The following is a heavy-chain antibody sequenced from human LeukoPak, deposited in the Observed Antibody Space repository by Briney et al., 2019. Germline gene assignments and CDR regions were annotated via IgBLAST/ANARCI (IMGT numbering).Heavy chain of an antibody. Sequence: GGSLRLSCAASGFTFSSYWMHWVCQAPGKGLVWVSHINNDGSSTNYADSVKGRFTISRDNAKNTLYLQMNSLRAEDTAVYYCARDFVAFYYDSSGYTDKLDYWGQGTLVTVSS. CDR3: ARDFVAFYYDSSGYTDKLDY. CDR2: INNDGSST. CDR1: GFTFSSYW. D-gene: IGHD3-22*01. J-gene: IGHJ4*02. V-gene: IGHV3-74*01.